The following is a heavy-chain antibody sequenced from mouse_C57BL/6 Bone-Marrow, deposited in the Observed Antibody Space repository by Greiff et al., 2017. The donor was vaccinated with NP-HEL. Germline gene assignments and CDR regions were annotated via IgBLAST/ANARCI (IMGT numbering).Heavy chain of an antibody. CDR3: ARAYYCGSSSTHFDY. D-gene: IGHD1-1*01. Sequence: QVQLQQSGAELVKPGASVKISCKASGYAFSSYWMNWVKQRPGKGLEWIGQIYPGDGDTNYNGKFKGKATLTADKSSSTAYMQLSSLTSEDSAVYFCARAYYCGSSSTHFDYWGQGTTLTVSS. V-gene: IGHV1-80*01. CDR2: IYPGDGDT. CDR1: GYAFSSYW. J-gene: IGHJ2*01.